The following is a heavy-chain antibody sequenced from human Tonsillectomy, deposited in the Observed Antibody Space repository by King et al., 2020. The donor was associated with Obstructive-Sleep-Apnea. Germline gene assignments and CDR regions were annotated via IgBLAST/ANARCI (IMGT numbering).Heavy chain of an antibody. J-gene: IGHJ4*02. CDR1: GGSISSYY. V-gene: IGHV4-59*08. D-gene: IGHD6-13*01. CDR3: ARLGVAAAGGGSFDY. CDR2: IYYSGNT. Sequence: QLQESGPGLVKPSETLSLTCTVSGGSISSYYWSWIRQPPGKGLEWIGYIYYSGNTNYNPSLKSRVTVSVDTSKNQFSLKLSSVTAADTAVYYCARLGVAAAGGGSFDYWGQGTLVTVSS.